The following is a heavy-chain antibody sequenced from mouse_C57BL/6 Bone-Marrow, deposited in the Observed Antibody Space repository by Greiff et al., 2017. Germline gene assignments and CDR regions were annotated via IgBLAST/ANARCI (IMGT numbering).Heavy chain of an antibody. D-gene: IGHD4-1*02. CDR2: ISYDGSN. V-gene: IGHV3-6*01. J-gene: IGHJ3*01. CDR1: GYSITSGYY. Sequence: QSGPGLVKPSQSLSLTCSVTGYSITSGYYWNWIRQFPGNKLEWMGYISYDGSNNYNPSLKNRISITRDTSKNQFFLKLNSVTTEDTATYYCARVPFNWAWFAYWGQGTLVTVSA. CDR3: ARVPFNWAWFAY.